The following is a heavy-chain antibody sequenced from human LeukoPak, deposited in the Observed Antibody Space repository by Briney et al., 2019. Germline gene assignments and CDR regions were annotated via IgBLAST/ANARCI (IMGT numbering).Heavy chain of an antibody. D-gene: IGHD1-26*01. J-gene: IGHJ4*02. V-gene: IGHV4-30-4*08. Sequence: PSQTLSLTCTVSGGSISSGDYYWSWIRQPPGKGLEWIGYIYYSGSTYYNPSLKSRVTISVDTSKNQFPLKLSSVTAADTAVYYCARGLKWGDGNYFDYWGQGTLVTVSS. CDR2: IYYSGST. CDR1: GGSISSGDYY. CDR3: ARGLKWGDGNYFDY.